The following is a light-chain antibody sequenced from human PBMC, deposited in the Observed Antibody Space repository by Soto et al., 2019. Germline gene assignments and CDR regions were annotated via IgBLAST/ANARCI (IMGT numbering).Light chain of an antibody. CDR1: QSVSNSY. V-gene: IGKV3-20*01. J-gene: IGKJ4*02. CDR2: GAS. CDR3: QQYGIAPRT. Sequence: EIVLTQSPGTLSLSPGERATLSCRASQSVSNSYLSWYQQKPGQAPRLLIYGASSRATGTPDKFSGSGSGTDFTLISSRLVPEDFAVYYCQQYGIAPRTFGEGTKVEIK.